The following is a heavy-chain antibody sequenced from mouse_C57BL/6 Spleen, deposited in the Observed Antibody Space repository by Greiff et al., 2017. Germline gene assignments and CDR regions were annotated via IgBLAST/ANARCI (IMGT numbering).Heavy chain of an antibody. CDR1: GYTFTSYW. Sequence: VQLQQPGAELVRPGSSVKLSCKASGYTFTSYWMHWVKQRPIQGLEWIGNIDPSDSETHYNQKFKDKATLTVDKSSSTAYMQLSSLTSEDSAVYYCARGEGIFYYGSSGPYAMDYWGQGTSVTVSS. CDR2: IDPSDSET. V-gene: IGHV1-52*01. J-gene: IGHJ4*01. D-gene: IGHD1-1*01. CDR3: ARGEGIFYYGSSGPYAMDY.